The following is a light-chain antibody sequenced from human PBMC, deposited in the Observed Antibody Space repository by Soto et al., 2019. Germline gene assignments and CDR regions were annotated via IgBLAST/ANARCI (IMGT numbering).Light chain of an antibody. J-gene: IGKJ2*01. CDR2: GAS. V-gene: IGKV3-20*01. CDR3: QQYGSSPGYT. Sequence: EIVLTQSPDILSLSPGERATLSCRASQSVRSSYLAWYQQRPGQAPRLLIYGASSRATGIPDRFSGDGSGTDFTLTISRLEPEDFAVYYCQQYGSSPGYTFGQGTKLEI. CDR1: QSVRSSY.